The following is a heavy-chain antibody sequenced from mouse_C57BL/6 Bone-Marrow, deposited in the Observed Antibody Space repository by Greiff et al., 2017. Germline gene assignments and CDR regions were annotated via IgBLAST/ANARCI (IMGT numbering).Heavy chain of an antibody. CDR1: GYTFTSYW. Sequence: QVQLQQPGAELVMPGASVKLSCKASGYTFTSYWMHWVKQRPGQGLEWIGEIDPSASYTNYNQKFKGKSTLTVDKSSSTAYMQLRSLTSEDSAVYYCAREGLYYYGRHWYFDVWGTGTTVTVSS. J-gene: IGHJ1*03. CDR3: AREGLYYYGRHWYFDV. V-gene: IGHV1-69*01. CDR2: IDPSASYT. D-gene: IGHD1-1*01.